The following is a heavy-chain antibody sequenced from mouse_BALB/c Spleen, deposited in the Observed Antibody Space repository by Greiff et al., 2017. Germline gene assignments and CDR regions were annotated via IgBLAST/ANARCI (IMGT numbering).Heavy chain of an antibody. V-gene: IGHV5-9-3*01. D-gene: IGHD1-1*01. Sequence: EVNVVESGGGLVKPGGSLKLSCAASGFTFSSYAMSWVRQTPEKRLEWVATISSGGSYTYYPDSVKGRFTISRDNAKNTLYLQMSSLRSEDTAMYYCARLVGTTNYWGQGTTLTVSS. J-gene: IGHJ2*01. CDR2: ISSGGSYT. CDR1: GFTFSSYA. CDR3: ARLVGTTNY.